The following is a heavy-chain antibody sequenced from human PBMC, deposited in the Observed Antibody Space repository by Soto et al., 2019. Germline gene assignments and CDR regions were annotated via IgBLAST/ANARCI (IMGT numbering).Heavy chain of an antibody. CDR2: ITGSGGST. Sequence: QLGGSLRLSCAASGFTFGTYAMNWVRQAPGKGLEWVSGITGSGGSTYYADSVKGRFTISRDNSKNTLYLQMNSLRADDTAVYYCAKDRSVDTRDWFDPWGKGT. CDR3: AKDRSVDTRDWFDP. D-gene: IGHD5-18*01. CDR1: GFTFGTYA. V-gene: IGHV3-23*01. J-gene: IGHJ5*02.